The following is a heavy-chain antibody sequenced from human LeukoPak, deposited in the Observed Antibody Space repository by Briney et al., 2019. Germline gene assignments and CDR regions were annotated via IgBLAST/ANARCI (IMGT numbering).Heavy chain of an antibody. D-gene: IGHD6-13*01. V-gene: IGHV1-18*01. J-gene: IGHJ5*02. CDR3: ARMGEIAAAGPQTNWFDP. Sequence: GASVKVSCKASGYTFTSYGISWVRQAPGQGLEWMGWISAYNGNTNYAQELQGRVTMTTDTSTSTAYMELRSLRSDDTAVYYCARMGEIAAAGPQTNWFDPWGQGTLVTVSS. CDR1: GYTFTSYG. CDR2: ISAYNGNT.